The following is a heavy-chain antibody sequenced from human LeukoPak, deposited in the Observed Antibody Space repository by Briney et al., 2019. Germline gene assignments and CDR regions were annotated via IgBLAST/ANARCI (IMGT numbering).Heavy chain of an antibody. CDR1: GFTFSTYA. J-gene: IGHJ4*02. Sequence: GGSLRLSCAASGFTFSTYAMSWVRQAPGKGLEWVSGISGSGGSTYYADSVKGRFTISRDNSKNTLYLQMNSLRVEDTAVYYCAKIGIAVLATGDWGQGTLVTVFS. V-gene: IGHV3-23*01. D-gene: IGHD6-19*01. CDR3: AKIGIAVLATGD. CDR2: ISGSGGST.